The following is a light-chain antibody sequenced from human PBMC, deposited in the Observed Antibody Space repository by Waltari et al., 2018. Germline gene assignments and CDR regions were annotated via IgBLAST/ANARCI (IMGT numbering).Light chain of an antibody. CDR3: DSRDSRGHPLV. CDR1: SLRYYY. V-gene: IGLV3-19*01. J-gene: IGLJ1*01. CDR2: DKN. Sequence: SSELTQDPVVSVALGQTVRITCQGDSLRYYYANRHHQKPGHAHVLVIYDKNNRPSGIPDRFAGSYSGTTASLIITVAQAEDAGDYYCDSRDSRGHPLVFGTGTKVTVL.